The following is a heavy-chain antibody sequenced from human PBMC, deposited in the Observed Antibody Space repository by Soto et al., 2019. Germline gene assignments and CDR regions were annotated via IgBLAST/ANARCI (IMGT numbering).Heavy chain of an antibody. J-gene: IGHJ5*01. CDR1: GDSLHIGGYY. CDR2: IYYTGKT. CDR3: GRDVTSNANCIDS. V-gene: IGHV4-31*03. D-gene: IGHD2-2*01. Sequence: QVQLQESGPGLVKPSQTLSLTYSVSGDSLHIGGYYWTWIRQRPGEGLEWMGYIYYTGKTYYNPSLESRLTMSVDRSKNQFSLKLNSVTAADTAVYYCGRDVTSNANCIDSWGQGTLVTVSS.